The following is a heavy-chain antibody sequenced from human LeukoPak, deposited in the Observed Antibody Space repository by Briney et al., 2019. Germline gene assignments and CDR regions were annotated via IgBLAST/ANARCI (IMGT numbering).Heavy chain of an antibody. V-gene: IGHV4-61*02. Sequence: SETLSLTCTVSGGSISNGRYYWSWIRQPAGKGLEWIGRIYGNGRANYNPSLKSRGTISVDTSKNQFSLKLSSVTAADTAVYYCARSSLTGWFDPWGQGTLVTVSS. D-gene: IGHD2-8*02. CDR3: ARSSLTGWFDP. CDR2: IYGNGRA. CDR1: GGSISNGRYY. J-gene: IGHJ5*02.